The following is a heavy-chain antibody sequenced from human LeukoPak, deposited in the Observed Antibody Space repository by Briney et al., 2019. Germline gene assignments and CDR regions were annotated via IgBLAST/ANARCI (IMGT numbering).Heavy chain of an antibody. D-gene: IGHD2-2*01. V-gene: IGHV1-69*05. CDR3: AREDIVVVPAATKGAPHFDY. CDR2: IIPIFGTA. Sequence: ASVKVSCKASGGTFSSSAISWVRQAPGQGLEWMGEIIPIFGTANYAQKLQGRVTIITGESTTTAHMELSSLRSEDTAVYYCAREDIVVVPAATKGAPHFDYWGQGTLVTVSS. CDR1: GGTFSSSA. J-gene: IGHJ4*02.